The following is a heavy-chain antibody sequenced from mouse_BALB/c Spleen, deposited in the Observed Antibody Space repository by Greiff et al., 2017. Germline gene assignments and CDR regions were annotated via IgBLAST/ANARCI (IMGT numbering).Heavy chain of an antibody. CDR2: ISSGGSYT. CDR3: ARHRGFDV. V-gene: IGHV5-9-3*01. J-gene: IGHJ1*01. CDR1: GFTFSSYA. Sequence: EVQLVESGGGLVKPGGSLKLSCAASGFTFSSYAMSWVRQTPEKRLEWVATISSGGSYTYYPDSVKGRFTISRDNAKNTLYLQMSSLRSEDTAMYYCARHRGFDVWGAGTTVTVSS.